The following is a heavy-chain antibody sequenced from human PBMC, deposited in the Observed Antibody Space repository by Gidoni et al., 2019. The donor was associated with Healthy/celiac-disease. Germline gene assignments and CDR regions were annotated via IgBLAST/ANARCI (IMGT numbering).Heavy chain of an antibody. J-gene: IGHJ4*02. CDR1: GFTFSSYA. Sequence: QVQLVESGGGVVQPGRSLRLSCAASGFTFSSYAMHWVRQAPGKGLEWVAVISYDGSNKDYADSVKGRFTISRDNSKNTLYLQMNSLRAEDTAVYYCARDPFYLLVAAAGRGYYFDYWGQGTLVTVSS. V-gene: IGHV3-30-3*01. CDR2: ISYDGSNK. CDR3: ARDPFYLLVAAAGRGYYFDY. D-gene: IGHD6-13*01.